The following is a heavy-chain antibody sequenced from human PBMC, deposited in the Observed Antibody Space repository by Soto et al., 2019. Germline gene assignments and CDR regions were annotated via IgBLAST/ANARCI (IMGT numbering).Heavy chain of an antibody. D-gene: IGHD2-21*02. J-gene: IGHJ4*02. CDR3: ARHPDCTVVTHGPFDY. Sequence: SETLSLTCAVSGASISSGIYSWGWLRQPPGKGLEWIGSVSYSGATVDNPSLRSRITISVDMSKNQFSLRLSSVTAADTAIYYFARHPDCTVVTHGPFDYWGRGTRVTVSS. V-gene: IGHV4-39*01. CDR2: VSYSGAT. CDR1: GASISSGIYS.